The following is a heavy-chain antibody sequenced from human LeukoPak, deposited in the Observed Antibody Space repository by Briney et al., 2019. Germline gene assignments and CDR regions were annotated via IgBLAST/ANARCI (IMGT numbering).Heavy chain of an antibody. CDR3: ARWASLIYDSNWYAPLDY. D-gene: IGHD6-13*01. J-gene: IGHJ4*02. CDR2: IIPNLGTA. CDR1: GGTFSSNE. Sequence: ASVKVSCKASGGTFSSNEISRVRQAPGQGLEWMGRIIPNLGTANYAQSFQGRVTITADKSTSTAYMELSSLRSEDTAVYFCARWASLIYDSNWYAPLDYWGQGTLVTVSS. V-gene: IGHV1-69*04.